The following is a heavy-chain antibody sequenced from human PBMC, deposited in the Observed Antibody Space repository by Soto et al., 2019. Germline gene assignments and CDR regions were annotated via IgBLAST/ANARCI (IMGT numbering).Heavy chain of an antibody. CDR1: GFTFNNYG. Sequence: EVQLLESGGGLVQPGGSLRLSCVASGFTFNNYGMTWVRQAPGKGLEWVSGTTASGGETYYADSVKGRFTISRDNSKSTLFLQMNSLRAEDTAVYYCGRGGRGDSRDQWGQGTLVPVSS. V-gene: IGHV3-23*01. D-gene: IGHD1-26*01. J-gene: IGHJ4*02. CDR3: GRGGRGDSRDQ. CDR2: TTASGGET.